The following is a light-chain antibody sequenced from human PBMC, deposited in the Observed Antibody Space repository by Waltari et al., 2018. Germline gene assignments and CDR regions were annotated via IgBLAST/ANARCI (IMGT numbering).Light chain of an antibody. CDR2: GAS. V-gene: IGKV3-15*01. J-gene: IGKJ4*02. CDR3: RQYNLWPPRT. Sequence: EIVMTHSPATLSVSPGERATLSCSASQRVINNLAWYQQKPGQPPTPLIYGASTTTTGIPARFSGSGSETKFTLTISSLQSDDIAICYRRQYNLWPPRTFGGGTKVEIK. CDR1: QRVINN.